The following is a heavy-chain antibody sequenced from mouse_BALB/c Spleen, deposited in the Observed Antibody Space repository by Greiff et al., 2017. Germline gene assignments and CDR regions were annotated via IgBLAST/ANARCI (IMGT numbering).Heavy chain of an antibody. V-gene: IGHV5-9-4*01. CDR3: ARNGTFDY. CDR2: ISSGGSYT. J-gene: IGHJ2*01. Sequence: EVNLVESGGGLVKPGGSLKLSCAASGFTFSSYAMSWVRQSPEKRLEWVAEISSGGSYTYYPDTVTGRFTISRDNAKNTLYLEMSRLRSEDTAMYYCARNGTFDYWGQGTTLTVSS. CDR1: GFTFSSYA. D-gene: IGHD4-1*01.